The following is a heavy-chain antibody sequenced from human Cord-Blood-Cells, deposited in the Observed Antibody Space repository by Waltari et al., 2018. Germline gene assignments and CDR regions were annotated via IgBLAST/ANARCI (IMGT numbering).Heavy chain of an antibody. J-gene: IGHJ4*02. CDR2: KKQGGSEK. V-gene: IGHV3-7*01. D-gene: IGHD6-6*01. CDR1: GFTFSSYW. CDR3: ARGRSSFFDY. Sequence: EVQLVASGGGLVTRGGSLRLSCAAYGFTFSSYWMSWGRQAPGKGLEWEANKKQGGSEKCYVDCVKGRFTIARDNAKDSLYLQMNGLRAEDTAVYYCARGRSSFFDYWGQGTLVTVSS.